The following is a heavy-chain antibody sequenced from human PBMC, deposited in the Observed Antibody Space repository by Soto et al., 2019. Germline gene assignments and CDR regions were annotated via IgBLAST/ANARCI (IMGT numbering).Heavy chain of an antibody. D-gene: IGHD5-18*01. V-gene: IGHV3-7*03. CDR1: GISTSSYW. J-gene: IGHJ4*02. CDR2: IKNDGSEK. Sequence: LRLSCAASGISTSSYWMGWVRQAPGRGLEWVASIKNDGSEKYYMDSLKGRFTISRDNALNSLYLQMNSLRAEDTAVYFCVTGYHSDYWGQGTLVTVSS. CDR3: VTGYHSDY.